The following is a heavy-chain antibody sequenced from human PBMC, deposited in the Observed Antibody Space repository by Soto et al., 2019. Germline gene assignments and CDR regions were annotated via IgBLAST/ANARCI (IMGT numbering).Heavy chain of an antibody. J-gene: IGHJ4*02. CDR2: ISGSGGST. CDR1: GFTFSSYA. CDR3: AKVSLGGYGSGSRGYYFDY. D-gene: IGHD3-10*01. V-gene: IGHV3-23*01. Sequence: SGGSLRLSCAASGFTFSSYAMSWVRQAPGKGLEWVSAISGSGGSTYYADSVKGRFTISRDNSKNTLYLQMNSLRAEDTAVYYCAKVSLGGYGSGSRGYYFDYWGQGTLVTV.